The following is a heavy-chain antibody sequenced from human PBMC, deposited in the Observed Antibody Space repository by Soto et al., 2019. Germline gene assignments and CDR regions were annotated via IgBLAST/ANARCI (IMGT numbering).Heavy chain of an antibody. CDR2: ISYDGSNK. V-gene: IGHV3-30-3*01. Sequence: GGSLRLSCAASGFTFSSYAMHWVRQAPGKGLEWVAVISYDGSNKYYADSVKGRFTISRDNSKNTLYLQMNSLRAEDTAVYYCASPRVGITGTAGFDPWGQGT. D-gene: IGHD1-20*01. CDR3: ASPRVGITGTAGFDP. CDR1: GFTFSSYA. J-gene: IGHJ5*02.